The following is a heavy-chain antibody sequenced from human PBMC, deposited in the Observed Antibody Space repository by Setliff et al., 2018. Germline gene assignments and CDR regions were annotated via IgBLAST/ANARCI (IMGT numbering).Heavy chain of an antibody. V-gene: IGHV4-4*07. D-gene: IGHD6-19*01. CDR1: GGSISSYY. J-gene: IGHJ6*03. CDR2: IYIGGSA. CDR3: AREQWLDPPGYYYMDV. Sequence: SETLSLTCTVPGGSISSYYWSWIRQPAGKGLEWIGHIYIGGSANYNPSLKSRVTMSIDTSKNQFSLKLNSVTDADMAVYYCAREQWLDPPGYYYMDVWAKGTTVTVSS.